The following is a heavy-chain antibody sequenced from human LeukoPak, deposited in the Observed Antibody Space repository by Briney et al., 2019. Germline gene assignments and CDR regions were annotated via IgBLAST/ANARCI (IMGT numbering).Heavy chain of an antibody. CDR2: IKQDGSEK. CDR1: GFTFSSYG. Sequence: GRSLRLSCAASGFTFSSYGMPWVRQAPGKGLEWVANIKQDGSEKYYVDSVKGRFTISRDNAKNSLYLQMNSLRAEDTAVYYCARPRTVIYDAFDIWGQGTMVTVSS. J-gene: IGHJ3*02. V-gene: IGHV3-7*01. D-gene: IGHD3-16*02. CDR3: ARPRTVIYDAFDI.